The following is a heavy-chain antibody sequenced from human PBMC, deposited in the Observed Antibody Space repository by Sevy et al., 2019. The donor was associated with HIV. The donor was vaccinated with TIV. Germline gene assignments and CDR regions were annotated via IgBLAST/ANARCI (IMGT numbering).Heavy chain of an antibody. J-gene: IGHJ4*02. CDR2: LSFGCGEI. CDR1: GFTFSKYS. V-gene: IGHV3-23*01. Sequence: GGSLRLSCAASGFTFSKYSMSWVRQPPGKGLEWVSTLSFGCGEINYADSVKGRFTISRDNSKNSVYLQMNNLRPEDTAVYYCAREGCTKPHDYWGQGTLVTDSS. D-gene: IGHD2-8*01. CDR3: AREGCTKPHDY.